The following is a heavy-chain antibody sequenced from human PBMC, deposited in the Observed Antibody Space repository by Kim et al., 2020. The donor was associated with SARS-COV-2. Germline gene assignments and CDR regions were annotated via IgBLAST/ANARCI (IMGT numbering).Heavy chain of an antibody. CDR3: VKGGSGLVVVTDN. Sequence: GGSLRLSCSASGFTFSSYAMHWVRQAPGKGLEYVSAISSNGGSTYYADSVKGRFTISRDNSKNTLYLQMSSLRAEDTAVYYCVKGGSGLVVVTDNWGQGTLVTVSS. CDR1: GFTFSSYA. CDR2: ISSNGGST. J-gene: IGHJ4*02. V-gene: IGHV3-64D*06. D-gene: IGHD3-22*01.